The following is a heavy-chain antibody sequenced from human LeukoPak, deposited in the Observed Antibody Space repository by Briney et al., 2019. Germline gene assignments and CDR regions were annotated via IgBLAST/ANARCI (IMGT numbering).Heavy chain of an antibody. V-gene: IGHV3-23*01. Sequence: GGSLRLSCAASGFTFSSYAMSWVRQAAGNGLEWVSAIMGSGGSTYYADSVKGRFTISRDNSKNTLYLQMNSLRAEDTAVYYCANVAVAFADAFDIWGQGTMVTVSS. D-gene: IGHD6-19*01. CDR3: ANVAVAFADAFDI. CDR2: IMGSGGST. CDR1: GFTFSSYA. J-gene: IGHJ3*02.